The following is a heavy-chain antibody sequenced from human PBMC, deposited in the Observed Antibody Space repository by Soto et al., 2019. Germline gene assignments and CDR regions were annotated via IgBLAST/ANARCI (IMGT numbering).Heavy chain of an antibody. CDR3: ARDGFCTSTTCRVVNWVDP. V-gene: IGHV4-34*01. CDR2: INHRGST. CDR1: GGSFSGYY. J-gene: IGHJ5*02. D-gene: IGHD2-2*01. Sequence: QVQLQQWGAGLLKPSETLSLTCVVYGGSFSGYYWSWIRQSPGKGLEWIGGINHRGSTNYNPSLESRVTISVDTSKNQFSLKLPSVTAADTAMYYCARDGFCTSTTCRVVNWVDPCGQGTLVTVSS.